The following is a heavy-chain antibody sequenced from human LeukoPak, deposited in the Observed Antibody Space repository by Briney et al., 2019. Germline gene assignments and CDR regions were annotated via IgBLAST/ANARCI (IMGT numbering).Heavy chain of an antibody. J-gene: IGHJ4*02. CDR1: GGSISSGGYY. CDR2: IYYSGST. CDR3: ARGRGYSGYETFDY. Sequence: PSETLSLTCTVSGGSISSGGYYWSWIRQHPGKGLEWIGYIYYSGSTYYNPSLKSRVTISVDTSKNQFSLKLSSVTAADTAVYYCARGRGYSGYETFDYWGQGTLVTVSS. V-gene: IGHV4-31*03. D-gene: IGHD5-12*01.